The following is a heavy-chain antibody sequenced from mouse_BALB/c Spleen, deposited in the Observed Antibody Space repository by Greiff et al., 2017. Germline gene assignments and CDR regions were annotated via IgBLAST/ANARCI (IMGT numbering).Heavy chain of an antibody. CDR2: IYPGDGDT. V-gene: IGHV1-87*01. D-gene: IGHD2-1*01. CDR3: ARRQDGNYVFAY. CDR1: GYTFTSYW. Sequence: LQESGAELARPGASVKLSCKASGYTFTSYWMQWVKQRPGQGLEWIGAIYPGDGDTRYTQKFKGKATLTADKSSSTAYMQLSSLASEDSAVYYCARRQDGNYVFAYWGQGTLVTVSA. J-gene: IGHJ3*01.